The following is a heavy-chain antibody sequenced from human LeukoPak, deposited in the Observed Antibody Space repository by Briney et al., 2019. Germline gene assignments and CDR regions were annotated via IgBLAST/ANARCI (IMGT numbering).Heavy chain of an antibody. Sequence: PGRSLRLSCAASGFIFSSYAMHWVRQAPGKGLEWVALISYDGSNKYYADSVKGRLTVSRDNAKNTLYLQMNSLRAEDTAVYSCAREDSTSEVNFWGQGTLVIVSS. CDR2: ISYDGSNK. CDR1: GFIFSSYA. CDR3: AREDSTSEVNF. J-gene: IGHJ4*02. V-gene: IGHV3-30*04. D-gene: IGHD6-6*01.